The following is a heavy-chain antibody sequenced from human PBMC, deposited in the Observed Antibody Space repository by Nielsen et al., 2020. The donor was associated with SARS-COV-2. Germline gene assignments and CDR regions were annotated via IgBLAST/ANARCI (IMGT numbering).Heavy chain of an antibody. CDR2: IRQDASEK. Sequence: GESLKISCVGSGFIFSNYWMSWVRQAPGKGLEWVANIRQDASEKFYVDSVTGRFTISRDNAKNSLYLQMDNLRAEDTALYYCAKDNIIVAAGSGAFDSWGQGTMVTVSS. CDR1: GFIFSNYW. CDR3: AKDNIIVAAGSGAFDS. J-gene: IGHJ3*02. D-gene: IGHD6-13*01. V-gene: IGHV3-7*03.